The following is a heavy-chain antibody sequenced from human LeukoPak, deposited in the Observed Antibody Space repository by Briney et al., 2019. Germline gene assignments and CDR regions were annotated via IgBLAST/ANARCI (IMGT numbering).Heavy chain of an antibody. CDR3: ARSPPPDYYGSGSYYNLYYYGMDV. CDR2: IYYSGST. D-gene: IGHD3-10*01. J-gene: IGHJ6*02. V-gene: IGHV4-59*11. Sequence: PSETLSLTCTVSGGSISSHYWSWIRQPPGKGLEWIGYIYYSGSTNYNPSLKSRVTISVDTSKNQFSLKLSSVTAADPAVYYCARSPPPDYYGSGSYYNLYYYGMDVWGQGTTVTVSS. CDR1: GGSISSHY.